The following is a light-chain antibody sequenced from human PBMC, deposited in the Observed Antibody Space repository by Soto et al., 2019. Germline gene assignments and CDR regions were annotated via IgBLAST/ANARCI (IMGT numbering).Light chain of an antibody. Sequence: QSVLTQPASVSGSPGQSITISCTGTSSDVGGYNYVSWYQQHPGKAPKLMIYDVSNRPSGVSNRFSGSKSGNTASLTISGLQAEDEADYYCSSYTSGNTIDVVFGGGTKVTVL. J-gene: IGLJ2*01. CDR2: DVS. CDR1: SSDVGGYNY. V-gene: IGLV2-14*01. CDR3: SSYTSGNTIDVV.